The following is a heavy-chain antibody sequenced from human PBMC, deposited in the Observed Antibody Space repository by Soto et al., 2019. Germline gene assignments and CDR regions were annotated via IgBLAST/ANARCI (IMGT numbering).Heavy chain of an antibody. D-gene: IGHD4-17*01. V-gene: IGHV5-51*01. Sequence: GESLKISCKGSGYSFTSYWIGGVRQMPGKGLEWMGIIYPGDSDTRYSPSFQGQVTISADWSITTAYLQWSSPKAPDTAMYYWARHPYGDYDVMDVWGQGTTVTVSS. J-gene: IGHJ6*02. CDR2: IYPGDSDT. CDR1: GYSFTSYW. CDR3: ARHPYGDYDVMDV.